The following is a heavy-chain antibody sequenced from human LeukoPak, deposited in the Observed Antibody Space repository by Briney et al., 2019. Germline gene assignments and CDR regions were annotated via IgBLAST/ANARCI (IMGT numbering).Heavy chain of an antibody. CDR1: GYTFTSYD. CDR3: ARLGFCSTTSCYEDDY. D-gene: IGHD2-2*01. Sequence: GASVKVSCKASGYTFTSYDINWVRQATGQGLEWMGWMNPNSGNTGYAQKFQGRVTMTRNTSISTAYMELSSLRSDDTAAYYCARLGFCSTTSCYEDDYWGQGTLVTVSS. J-gene: IGHJ4*02. CDR2: MNPNSGNT. V-gene: IGHV1-8*01.